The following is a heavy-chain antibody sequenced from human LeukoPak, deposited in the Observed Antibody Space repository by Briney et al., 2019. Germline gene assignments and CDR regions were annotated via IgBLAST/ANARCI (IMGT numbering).Heavy chain of an antibody. CDR2: INPNSGGT. J-gene: IGHJ4*02. Sequence: ASVKVSCKASGYTFTGYYMHWVRQAPGQGLEWMGWINPNSGGTNYAQKLQGRVTMTRDTSISTAYMELSRLRSDDTAVYYCARDLGIVATSALYYFDYWGQGTLVTVSS. CDR1: GYTFTGYY. V-gene: IGHV1-2*02. CDR3: ARDLGIVATSALYYFDY. D-gene: IGHD5-12*01.